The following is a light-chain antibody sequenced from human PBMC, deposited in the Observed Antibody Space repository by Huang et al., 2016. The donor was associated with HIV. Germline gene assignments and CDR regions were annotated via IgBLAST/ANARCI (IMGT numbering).Light chain of an antibody. CDR2: GAS. J-gene: IGKJ1*01. V-gene: IGKV3-15*01. Sequence: EIVMTQSPVTLSVSPGESATLSCRASQNVSTNLAWYQHKPGRAPRLLIYGASTRATSVPARFSASGSGTEFTLTVGGLRSDDFAVYYCQHYDNWAPATFGQGTKLEVK. CDR1: QNVSTN. CDR3: QHYDNWAPAT.